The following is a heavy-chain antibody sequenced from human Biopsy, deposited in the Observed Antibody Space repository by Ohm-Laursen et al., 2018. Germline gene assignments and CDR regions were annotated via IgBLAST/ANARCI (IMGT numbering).Heavy chain of an antibody. V-gene: IGHV4-61*08. Sequence: SQTLSLTCTVSGASVNTFDFYWAWIRQPPGKGLEWIGYIFYSGTTKYNPSLQRRVRLSLDTANNQFSLTLRSVSAADTATYYCARAYYYGAGSFYSPWMEVWGQGTTVTASS. CDR2: IFYSGTT. CDR1: GASVNTFDFY. D-gene: IGHD3-10*01. CDR3: ARAYYYGAGSFYSPWMEV. J-gene: IGHJ6*02.